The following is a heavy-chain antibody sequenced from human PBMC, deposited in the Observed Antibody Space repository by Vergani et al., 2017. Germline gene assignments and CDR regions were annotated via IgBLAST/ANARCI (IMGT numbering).Heavy chain of an antibody. CDR2: IHTGGST. CDR1: GASIDSFY. J-gene: IGHJ4*02. V-gene: IGHV4-4*09. Sequence: VLLQEPGPGLVRPSETLSLKCSVSGASIDSFYWSWIRQSPGKGPEWIGHIHTGGSTDLNPSFKSRVSISVDTSKSQFSLKLNSVTVADTAVYYCARSRPYCTSGSCPAIWGQGTLVTVSS. CDR3: ARSRPYCTSGSCPAI. D-gene: IGHD2-15*01.